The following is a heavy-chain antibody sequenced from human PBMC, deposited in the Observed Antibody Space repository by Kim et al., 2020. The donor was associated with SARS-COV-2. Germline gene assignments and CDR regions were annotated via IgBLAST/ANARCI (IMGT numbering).Heavy chain of an antibody. CDR2: ISGSGGST. V-gene: IGHV3-23*01. J-gene: IGHJ4*02. D-gene: IGHD3-10*01. CDR3: AKSLLLWFGETGGDY. CDR1: GFTFSSYA. Sequence: GGSLRLSCAASGFTFSSYAMSWVRQAPGKGLEWVSAISGSGGSTYYADSVKGRFTISRDNSKNTLYLQMNSLRAEDTAVYYCAKSLLLWFGETGGDYWGQGTLVTISS.